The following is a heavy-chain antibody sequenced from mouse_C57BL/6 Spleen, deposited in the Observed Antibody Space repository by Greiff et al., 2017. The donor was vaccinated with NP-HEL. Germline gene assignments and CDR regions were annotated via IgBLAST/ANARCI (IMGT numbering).Heavy chain of an antibody. CDR1: GFTFTDYY. Sequence: EVMLVESGGGLVQPGGSLSLSCAASGFTFTDYYMSWVRQPPGKALEWLGFIRNKANGYTTEYSASVKGRFTISRDNSQSILYLQMNALRAEDSATYYCARLNCAFDYCGQGTTLTVSS. CDR3: ARLNCAFDY. D-gene: IGHD4-1*02. V-gene: IGHV7-3*01. CDR2: IRNKANGYTT. J-gene: IGHJ2*01.